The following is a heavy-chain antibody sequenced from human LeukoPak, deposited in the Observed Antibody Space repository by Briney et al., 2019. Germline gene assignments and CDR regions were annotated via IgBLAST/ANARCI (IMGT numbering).Heavy chain of an antibody. CDR3: ARDQRYYDSSGYPEDGFDV. CDR2: ISSSSSTI. D-gene: IGHD3-22*01. Sequence: GGSLRLSCAASGFTFSSYSMNWVRQAPGKGLEWVSYISSSSSTIYYADSVKGRFTISRDNAKNSLYLQMNSLRAEDTAVYYCARDQRYYDSSGYPEDGFDVWGQGSMVTVSS. V-gene: IGHV3-48*04. J-gene: IGHJ3*01. CDR1: GFTFSSYS.